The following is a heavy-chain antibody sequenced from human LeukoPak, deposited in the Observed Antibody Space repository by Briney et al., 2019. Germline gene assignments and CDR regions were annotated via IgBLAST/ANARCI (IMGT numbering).Heavy chain of an antibody. Sequence: GSLRLSCAASGFTVSNYGMAWVRQAPGKGLGWVSAFSATGGSAQYAESVKGRFTISRDNSKNSLYLQMNSLRDEDTAVYYCAKARIAAAGTGAFDVWGQGTMVTVSS. J-gene: IGHJ3*01. CDR1: GFTVSNYG. CDR3: AKARIAAAGTGAFDV. CDR2: FSATGGSA. D-gene: IGHD6-13*01. V-gene: IGHV3-23*01.